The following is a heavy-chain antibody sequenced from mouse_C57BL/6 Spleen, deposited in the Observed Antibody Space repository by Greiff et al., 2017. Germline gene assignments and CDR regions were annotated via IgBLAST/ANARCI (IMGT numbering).Heavy chain of an antibody. J-gene: IGHJ3*01. CDR1: GFTFSSYA. CDR2: ISDGGSYT. D-gene: IGHD2-1*01. Sequence: EVHLVESGGGLVKPGGSLKLSFAASGFTFSSYAMSWVRQTPEKRLEWVATISDGGSYTYYPDNVKGRFTISRDNAKNNLYLQMSHLKSEDTAMYYCAAIYPPFAYWGQGTLVTVSA. V-gene: IGHV5-4*01. CDR3: AAIYPPFAY.